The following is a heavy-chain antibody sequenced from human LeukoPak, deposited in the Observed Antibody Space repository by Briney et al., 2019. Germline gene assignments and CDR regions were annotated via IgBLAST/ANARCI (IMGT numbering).Heavy chain of an antibody. Sequence: ASVKVSCKASGYTFTYYYIHWVRQAPGQGLEWMGIINPSGGSTTYAQKFQGRVTLTRDVSTNTVSLELSSLRSEDTAMYYCARSPYTYGSLFYLDYWGQGTLVTVSS. J-gene: IGHJ4*02. CDR2: INPSGGST. D-gene: IGHD5-18*01. CDR1: GYTFTYYY. V-gene: IGHV1-46*01. CDR3: ARSPYTYGSLFYLDY.